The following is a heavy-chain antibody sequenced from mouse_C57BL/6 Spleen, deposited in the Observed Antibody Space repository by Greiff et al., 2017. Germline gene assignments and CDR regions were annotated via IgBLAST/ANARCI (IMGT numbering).Heavy chain of an antibody. CDR3: ARDDYDYPHWYFDV. V-gene: IGHV3-6*01. J-gene: IGHJ1*03. CDR2: ISYDGSN. Sequence: EVQLQESGPGLVKPSQSLSLTCSVTGYSITSGYYWNWIRQFPGNKLEWMGYISYDGSNNYNPSLKNRISITRDTSKNQFFLKLNSVTTEDTATYYCARDDYDYPHWYFDVWGTGTTVTVSS. D-gene: IGHD2-4*01. CDR1: GYSITSGYY.